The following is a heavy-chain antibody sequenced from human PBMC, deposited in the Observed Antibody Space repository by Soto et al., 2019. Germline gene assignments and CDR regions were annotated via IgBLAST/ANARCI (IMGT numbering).Heavy chain of an antibody. CDR2: IHYSGST. CDR1: GASISSYH. CDR3: ARDRYDILTGSNLDY. D-gene: IGHD3-9*01. J-gene: IGHJ4*02. V-gene: IGHV4-59*12. Sequence: SETLSLTCTVSGASISSYHWSWIRQHTGKGLEWIGYIHYSGSTNFSPSLKSRVTISIDTSENQFSLKLSSVTAADTAVYYCARDRYDILTGSNLDYWGQGTLVTVSS.